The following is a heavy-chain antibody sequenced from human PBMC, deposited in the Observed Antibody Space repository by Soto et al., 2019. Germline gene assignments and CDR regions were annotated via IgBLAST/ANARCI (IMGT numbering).Heavy chain of an antibody. Sequence: EVQLVESGGGFVQPGGSLRLSCAASGFTFGTYWMTWVRPAPGKGLGCVGNIKPEGSERYYVDSVKGRFTFSRDNAENSLYLHTNGLRAEYTAVYYCAKNLNWEQFWGQGTLVTVSS. CDR2: IKPEGSER. D-gene: IGHD7-27*01. CDR3: AKNLNWEQF. V-gene: IGHV3-7*02. CDR1: GFTFGTYW. J-gene: IGHJ4*02.